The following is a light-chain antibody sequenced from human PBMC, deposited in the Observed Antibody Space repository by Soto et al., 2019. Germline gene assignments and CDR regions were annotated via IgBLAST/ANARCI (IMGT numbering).Light chain of an antibody. CDR2: GAS. CDR3: QQYGSSPPIT. CDR1: QSVSSSY. V-gene: IGKV3-20*01. Sequence: EIVLTQSPRTLSLSPGERATLSCRASQSVSSSYLAWYQQKPGQAPRLLIYGASSRATGIPDRFSGSGSGTDFTLTISRLEPEDFAVYYCQQYGSSPPITVGPGTKVDI. J-gene: IGKJ3*01.